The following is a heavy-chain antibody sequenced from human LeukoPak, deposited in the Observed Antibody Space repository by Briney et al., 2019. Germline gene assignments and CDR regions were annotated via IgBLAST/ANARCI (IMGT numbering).Heavy chain of an antibody. Sequence: SVKVSCKASGGTFSSYAISWVRQAPRQGLEWMGRIIPILGIANYAQKFQGRVTITADKSTSTAYMELSSLRSEDTAVYYCAGHSSSWYNNWFDPWGQGTLVTVSS. CDR2: IIPILGIA. D-gene: IGHD6-13*01. J-gene: IGHJ5*02. CDR3: AGHSSSWYNNWFDP. V-gene: IGHV1-69*04. CDR1: GGTFSSYA.